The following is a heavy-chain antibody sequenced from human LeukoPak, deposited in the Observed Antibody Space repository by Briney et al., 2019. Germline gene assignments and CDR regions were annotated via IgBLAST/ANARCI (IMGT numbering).Heavy chain of an antibody. V-gene: IGHV4-39*07. CDR1: GGSISSSSYY. CDR3: ARAYSSSWYFNRFDP. Sequence: PSETLSLTCTVSGGSISSSSYYWGWIRQPPGKGLEWIGTIYHSGSTYYNASLESRVTISVDTSKNQFSLKLSSVTAADTAVYYCARAYSSSWYFNRFDPWGQGTLVTVSS. J-gene: IGHJ5*02. D-gene: IGHD6-13*01. CDR2: IYHSGST.